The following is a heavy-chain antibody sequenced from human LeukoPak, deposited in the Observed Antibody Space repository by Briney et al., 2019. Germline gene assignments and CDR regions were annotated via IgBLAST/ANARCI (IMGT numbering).Heavy chain of an antibody. D-gene: IGHD3-3*01. CDR3: AKDGGGSLEWFPPMDV. CDR1: GFTFSSHA. CDR2: ITGSGGST. Sequence: GGSLRLSCAASGFTFSSHAMGWVRQAPGKGLEWVSSITGSGGSTYYGDSVKGRITISRDNSKNTLYLQVNSLRAEDTAVYYCAKDGGGSLEWFPPMDVWGQGTTVTVSS. V-gene: IGHV3-23*01. J-gene: IGHJ6*02.